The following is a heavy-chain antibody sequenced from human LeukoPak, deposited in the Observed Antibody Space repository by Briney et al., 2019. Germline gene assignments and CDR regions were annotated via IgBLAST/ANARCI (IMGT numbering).Heavy chain of an antibody. CDR2: INPNSGGT. D-gene: IGHD5-24*01. V-gene: IGHV1-2*02. J-gene: IGHJ5*02. Sequence: ASVKVSCKASGYTFTGYYMHWVRQAPGQGLEWMGWINPNSGGTNYAQKFQGRVTMTRDTCISSAYMELSRLRSDDTAVYYCARDMRDGFNWFDPWGQGTLVTVSS. CDR1: GYTFTGYY. CDR3: ARDMRDGFNWFDP.